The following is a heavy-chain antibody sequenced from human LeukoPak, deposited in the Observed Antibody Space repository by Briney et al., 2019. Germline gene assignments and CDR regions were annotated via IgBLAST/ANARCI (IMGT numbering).Heavy chain of an antibody. CDR3: ASLYYDSSGYNLDY. D-gene: IGHD3-22*01. CDR2: IYSGGST. V-gene: IGHV3-NL1*01. Sequence: GGSLRLSCAASGFTFSSYGMHWVRQAPGKGLEWVSVIYSGGSTYYADSVKGRFTISRDNSKNTLYLQMNSLRAEDTAVYYCASLYYDSSGYNLDYWGQGTLVTVSS. CDR1: GFTFSSYG. J-gene: IGHJ4*02.